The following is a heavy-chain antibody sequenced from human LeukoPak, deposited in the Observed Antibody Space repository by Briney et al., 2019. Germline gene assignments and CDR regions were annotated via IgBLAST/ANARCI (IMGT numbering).Heavy chain of an antibody. CDR1: GGSISSYY. CDR3: ARVHGYGYGVFDY. V-gene: IGHV4-59*01. J-gene: IGHJ4*02. Sequence: SETLSLTCTVSGGSISSYYWSWIRQPPGKGLEWIGYIYYSGSTNYNPSLKSRVTISVDTSKNQFSLKLSSVTAADTAVYYCARVHGYGYGVFDYWGQGTLVTVSS. D-gene: IGHD5-18*01. CDR2: IYYSGST.